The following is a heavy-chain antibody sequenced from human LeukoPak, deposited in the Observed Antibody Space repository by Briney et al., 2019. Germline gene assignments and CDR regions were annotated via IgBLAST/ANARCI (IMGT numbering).Heavy chain of an antibody. CDR1: GGSFSGYY. Sequence: PSETLSLTFAGYGGSFSGYYWSWIRQPPGKGVEWIGEINHSGSTNYNPSLKSRVTISVDTSKNQFSLKLSSVTAADTAVYYCARASHGSSDYWGQGTLVTVSS. CDR3: ARASHGSSDY. J-gene: IGHJ4*02. CDR2: INHSGST. V-gene: IGHV4-34*01. D-gene: IGHD3-10*01.